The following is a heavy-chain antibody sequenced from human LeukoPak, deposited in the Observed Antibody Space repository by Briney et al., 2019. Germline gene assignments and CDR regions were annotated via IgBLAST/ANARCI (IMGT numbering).Heavy chain of an antibody. V-gene: IGHV3-23*01. J-gene: IGHJ4*02. CDR2: ITGSGGTT. CDR3: ETIMRGPTGYSGHGGEDY. D-gene: IGHD5-12*01. CDR1: GFTFSNYA. Sequence: PGGSLRLSCAASGFTFSNYAMTWVRQAQGKGLQWVSAITGSGGTTYYADFVKGRLAIYRDNSKNTLYLQMNSLRDQDTAVYYCETIMRGPTGYSGHGGEDYWGQGTLVTVSS.